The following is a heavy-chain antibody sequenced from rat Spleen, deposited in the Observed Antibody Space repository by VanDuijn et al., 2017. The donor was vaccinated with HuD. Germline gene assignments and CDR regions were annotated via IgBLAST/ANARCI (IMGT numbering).Heavy chain of an antibody. Sequence: EVQLVESGGGLVQPGRSLKLSCVASGFTFSNCDMAWVRQAPAKGLEWVATITFAVVDTYYRDSVKGRFTISRDNAKNTLYLQMDSLRSEDTATYYCARRYDFDYWGQGVMVTVSS. V-gene: IGHV5S23*01. D-gene: IGHD1-11*01. CDR1: GFTFSNCD. CDR3: ARRYDFDY. CDR2: ITFAVVDT. J-gene: IGHJ2*01.